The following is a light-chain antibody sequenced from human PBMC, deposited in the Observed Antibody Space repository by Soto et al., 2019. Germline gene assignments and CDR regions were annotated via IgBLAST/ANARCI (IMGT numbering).Light chain of an antibody. J-gene: IGKJ2*01. CDR3: QQYNNWPSMYT. Sequence: RVMTQSPVTLSVSPGERATPSCRASQSVSNNLAWYQQKPGQAPRLLIYGASNRATGVPARFSGSGSGTDFTLTISSLQPEDFATYYCQQYNNWPSMYTFGQGTKLEIK. CDR1: QSVSNN. CDR2: GAS. V-gene: IGKV3-15*01.